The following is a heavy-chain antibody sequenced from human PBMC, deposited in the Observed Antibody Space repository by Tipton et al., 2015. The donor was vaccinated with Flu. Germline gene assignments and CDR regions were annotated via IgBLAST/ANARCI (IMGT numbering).Heavy chain of an antibody. Sequence: RSLRLSCAASGFTFDDYAMHWVRQAPGKGLEWASGISWNSGSIGYADSVKGRFTISRDNAKNSLYLQMNSLRAEDTALYYCAKDRGYGDYPDAFDIWGQGTMVTVSS. D-gene: IGHD4-17*01. CDR1: GFTFDDYA. CDR3: AKDRGYGDYPDAFDI. CDR2: ISWNSGSI. V-gene: IGHV3-9*01. J-gene: IGHJ3*02.